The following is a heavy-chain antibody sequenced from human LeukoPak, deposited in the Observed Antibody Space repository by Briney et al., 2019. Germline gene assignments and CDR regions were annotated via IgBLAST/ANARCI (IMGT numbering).Heavy chain of an antibody. Sequence: GGSLRLSCAASGFTFSSYSMNWVRQAPGKGLEWVSYISSSSSTIYYADSVKGRFTLSRDNAKNSLYLQMNSLRAEDTAVYYCARVDDYSNYPFDYWGQGTLVTVSS. V-gene: IGHV3-48*01. CDR3: ARVDDYSNYPFDY. J-gene: IGHJ4*02. D-gene: IGHD4-11*01. CDR2: ISSSSSTI. CDR1: GFTFSSYS.